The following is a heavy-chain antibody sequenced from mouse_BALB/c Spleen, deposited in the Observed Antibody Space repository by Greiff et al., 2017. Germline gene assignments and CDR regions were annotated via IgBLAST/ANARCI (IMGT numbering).Heavy chain of an antibody. CDR2: ISSGGSYT. J-gene: IGHJ4*01. CDR1: GFTFSSYG. D-gene: IGHD2-10*02. V-gene: IGHV5-6*01. Sequence: EVKLMESGGDLVKPGGSLKLSCAASGFTFSSYGMSWVRQTPDKRLEWVATISSGGSYTYYPDSVKGRFTISRDNAKNTLYLQMSSLKSEDTAMYYCARQYGNYGAMDYWGQGTSVTVSS. CDR3: ARQYGNYGAMDY.